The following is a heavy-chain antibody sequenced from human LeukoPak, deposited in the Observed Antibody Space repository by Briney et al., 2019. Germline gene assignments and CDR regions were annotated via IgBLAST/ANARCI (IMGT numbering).Heavy chain of an antibody. J-gene: IGHJ3*02. Sequence: KPSETLSLTCTVSGYSISTGYYWGWIRQPPGKGLEWIGSIYHGGSTYYNPSLKSRVTISVDTSKNQFSLKLSSVAAADTAVYFCVRTRLSDHIVPAAERADDACDMWGQGTMVTVSS. D-gene: IGHD2-2*01. V-gene: IGHV4-38-2*02. CDR3: VRTRLSDHIVPAAERADDACDM. CDR1: GYSISTGYY. CDR2: IYHGGST.